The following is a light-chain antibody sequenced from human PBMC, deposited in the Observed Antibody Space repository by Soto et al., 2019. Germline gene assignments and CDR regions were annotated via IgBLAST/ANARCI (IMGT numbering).Light chain of an antibody. J-gene: IGKJ1*01. CDR1: QSISTD. V-gene: IGKV3-15*01. Sequence: EIVMTQSPDTLSVSPGERATPSCRASQSISTDLAWYQQKPGQAPRLLIYGASTRATGTPARFSGSGSGTEFTLTISSLQSEDFAVYSCQQYNGWPPAWTFGQGTKVDNK. CDR3: QQYNGWPPAWT. CDR2: GAS.